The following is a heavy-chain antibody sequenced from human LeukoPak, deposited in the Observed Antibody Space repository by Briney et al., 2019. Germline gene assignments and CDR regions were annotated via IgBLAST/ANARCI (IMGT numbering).Heavy chain of an antibody. CDR2: IIPIFGIA. Sequence: SVKVSCKASGGTFSSYAISWVRQAPGQGLEWMGRIIPIFGIANYAQKFQGRVTITADKSTSTAYMELSSLRSEDTAVYYCARTGSDGDYLDYWGQGTLVTVSS. V-gene: IGHV1-69*04. J-gene: IGHJ4*02. CDR1: GGTFSSYA. D-gene: IGHD3-10*01. CDR3: ARTGSDGDYLDY.